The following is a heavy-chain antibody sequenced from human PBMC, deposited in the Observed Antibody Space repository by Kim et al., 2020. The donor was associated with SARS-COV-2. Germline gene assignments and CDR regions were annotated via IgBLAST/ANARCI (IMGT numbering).Heavy chain of an antibody. Sequence: GGSLRLSCAASGFTFDDYAMHWVRQAPGKGLEWVSLTSWDGGSTYYADSVKGRFTISRDNSKNSLYLQMNSLRAEDTALYYCAKDLLVIAGTSYYYYGMVIGGQGPRVTVS. V-gene: IGHV3-43*02. CDR1: GFTFDDYA. D-gene: IGHD2-15*01. CDR2: TSWDGGST. J-gene: IGHJ6*02. CDR3: AKDLLVIAGTSYYYYGMVI.